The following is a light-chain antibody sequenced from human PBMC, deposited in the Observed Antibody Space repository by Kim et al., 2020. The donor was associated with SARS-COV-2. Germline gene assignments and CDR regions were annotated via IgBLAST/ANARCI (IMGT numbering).Light chain of an antibody. CDR2: ATN. V-gene: IGLV7-46*01. J-gene: IGLJ3*02. CDR1: TGSVTSGLY. CDR3: LLAYSGAWV. Sequence: PGGTVTLTCGSSTGSVTSGLYPSWFPPEPGQAPRTLIYATNNKHSWTPALFSGSLLGGRAALTLSGAQPEDEAEYYCLLAYSGAWVFGGGTQLTVL.